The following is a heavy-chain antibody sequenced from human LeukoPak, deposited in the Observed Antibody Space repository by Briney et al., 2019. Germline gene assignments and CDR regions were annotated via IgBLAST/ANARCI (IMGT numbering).Heavy chain of an antibody. D-gene: IGHD3-10*01. CDR3: ARGPRFGYYGSGPAWFDP. CDR2: ITGSSNYI. V-gene: IGHV3-21*01. Sequence: PGGSLRLSCAASGFTFSSYSMHWVRQAPGKGLKWVSSITGSSNYIYYADSMKGRFIISRDNAKNSLYLQMNSLRAEDTAVYYCARGPRFGYYGSGPAWFDPWGQGTLVTVSS. CDR1: GFTFSSYS. J-gene: IGHJ5*02.